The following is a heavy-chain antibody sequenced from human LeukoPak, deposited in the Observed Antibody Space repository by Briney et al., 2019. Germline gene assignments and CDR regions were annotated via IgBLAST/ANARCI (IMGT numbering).Heavy chain of an antibody. V-gene: IGHV3-23*01. D-gene: IGHD2-21*02. CDR2: ISGSGGNT. CDR1: GFTFSSYA. CDR3: AKDRGDFPPYLTY. J-gene: IGHJ4*02. Sequence: GGSLRLSCAASGFTFSSYAMSWVRQAPGWGLEWVSGISGSGGNTYYADSVKGRFTISRDKSTNTLYLQMNSLRAEDTAVYYCAKDRGDFPPYLTYWGKGTLVTVSS.